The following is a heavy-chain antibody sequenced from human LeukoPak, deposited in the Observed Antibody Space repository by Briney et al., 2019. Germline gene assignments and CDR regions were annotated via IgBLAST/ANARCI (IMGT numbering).Heavy chain of an antibody. V-gene: IGHV3-21*01. CDR1: GFTFSSYS. D-gene: IGHD3-10*02. J-gene: IGHJ4*02. CDR2: ISSSSSYI. Sequence: PGGSLRLSCAASGFTFSSYSMNWVRQAPGKGLEWVSSISSSSSYIYYADSVRGRFTISRDNAKNSLYLQMNSLRAEDTAVYYCARGVPLVGSGRRGDYWGQGTLVTVSS. CDR3: ARGVPLVGSGRRGDY.